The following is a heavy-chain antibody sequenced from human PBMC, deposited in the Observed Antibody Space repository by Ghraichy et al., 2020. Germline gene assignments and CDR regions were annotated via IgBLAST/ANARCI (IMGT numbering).Heavy chain of an antibody. Sequence: SVKVSCKASGYTFSNYGISWVRQAPGQGLEWVGWISLYSGDIQYTQRLQGRVTITADTSTSTSYMELRSLTSDDTAIYYCARDLAYADFDYWGQGTLVTVSS. CDR3: ARDLAYADFDY. J-gene: IGHJ4*02. D-gene: IGHD2-8*01. CDR2: ISLYSGDI. V-gene: IGHV1-18*04. CDR1: GYTFSNYG.